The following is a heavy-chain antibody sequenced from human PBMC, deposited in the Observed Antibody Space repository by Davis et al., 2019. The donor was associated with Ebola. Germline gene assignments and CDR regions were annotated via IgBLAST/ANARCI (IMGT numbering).Heavy chain of an antibody. V-gene: IGHV4-39*07. Sequence: PSETLSLTCTVSGGSIRSSTYYWGWIRQPPGKGLEWIGSIYYSGSTNYNPSLKSRVTISVDTSKNQFSLKLSSVTAADTAVYYCATRYYYDSSGYNPFDYWGQGTLVTVSS. J-gene: IGHJ4*02. CDR2: IYYSGST. CDR1: GGSIRSSTYY. D-gene: IGHD3-22*01. CDR3: ATRYYYDSSGYNPFDY.